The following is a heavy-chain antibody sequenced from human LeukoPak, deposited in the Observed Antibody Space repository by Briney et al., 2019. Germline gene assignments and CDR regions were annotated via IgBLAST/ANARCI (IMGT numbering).Heavy chain of an antibody. Sequence: ASVKVSCKASGYTFTDYYMHWVRQAPGQGLEWMGWINPNSGGTSDAQKFQGRVTMTRDTSISTSYMDLSRLRSDDTAVYYCARVDVDTAMFGCFDYWGQGTLVTVSS. CDR1: GYTFTDYY. CDR3: ARVDVDTAMFGCFDY. J-gene: IGHJ4*02. D-gene: IGHD5-18*01. CDR2: INPNSGGT. V-gene: IGHV1-2*02.